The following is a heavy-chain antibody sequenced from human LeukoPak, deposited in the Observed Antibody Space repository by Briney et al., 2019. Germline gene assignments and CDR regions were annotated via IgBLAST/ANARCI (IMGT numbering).Heavy chain of an antibody. J-gene: IGHJ3*02. Sequence: GESLKISCKGSGYSFTSYWIGWVRQMPGKCLEWMGIIYPGDSDTRYSPSFQGQVTISADKSISTAYLQWSSLKASDTAMYYCARSTMVRGVIYAFDIWGQGTMVTVSS. CDR1: GYSFTSYW. D-gene: IGHD3-10*01. CDR2: IYPGDSDT. V-gene: IGHV5-51*01. CDR3: ARSTMVRGVIYAFDI.